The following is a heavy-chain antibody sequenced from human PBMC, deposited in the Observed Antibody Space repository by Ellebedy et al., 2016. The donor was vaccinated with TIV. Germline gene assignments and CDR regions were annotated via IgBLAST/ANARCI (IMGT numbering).Heavy chain of an antibody. CDR2: ISAYNGNT. CDR3: ARLKGSSWYVETRGGYYFDY. V-gene: IGHV1-18*04. Sequence: AASVKVSCKASGYTFTSYGISWVRQAPGRGLEWMGWISAYNGNTNYAQKLQGRVTMTTDTSKSTAYIELRSLRSEDTAVYYCARLKGSSWYVETRGGYYFDYWGQGTLVTVSS. CDR1: GYTFTSYG. D-gene: IGHD6-13*01. J-gene: IGHJ4*02.